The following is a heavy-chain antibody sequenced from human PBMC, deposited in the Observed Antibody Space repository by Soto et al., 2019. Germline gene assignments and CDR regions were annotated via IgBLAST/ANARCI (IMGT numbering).Heavy chain of an antibody. Sequence: GGSLRLSCAASGFTFSSYSMNWVRQAPGKGLEWVSSISSSSSYIYYADSVKGRFTISRDNAKNSLYLQMNSLRAEDTAVYYCARDLRVATVDYWGQGTLVTVSS. D-gene: IGHD5-12*01. CDR3: ARDLRVATVDY. CDR1: GFTFSSYS. J-gene: IGHJ4*02. V-gene: IGHV3-21*01. CDR2: ISSSSSYI.